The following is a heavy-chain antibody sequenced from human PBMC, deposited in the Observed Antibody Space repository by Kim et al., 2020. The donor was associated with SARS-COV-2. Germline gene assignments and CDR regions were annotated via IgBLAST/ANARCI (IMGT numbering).Heavy chain of an antibody. D-gene: IGHD3-10*01. V-gene: IGHV4-31*03. CDR3: ARADPNYYGSGNWFDP. Sequence: SETLYLTCTVSGGSISSGGYYWSWIRQHPGKGLEWIGYIYYSGSTYYNPSLKSRVTISVDTSKNQFSLKLSSVTAADTAVYYCARADPNYYGSGNWFDPWGQGTLVTVSS. J-gene: IGHJ5*02. CDR2: IYYSGST. CDR1: GGSISSGGYY.